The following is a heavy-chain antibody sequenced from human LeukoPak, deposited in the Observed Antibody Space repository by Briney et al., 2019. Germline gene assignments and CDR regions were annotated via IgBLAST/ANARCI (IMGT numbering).Heavy chain of an antibody. CDR2: VSGSGDRM. CDR3: ARGSDYFLDY. CDR1: RFTSSSYA. D-gene: IGHD2/OR15-2a*01. Sequence: GGSLRLSCAASRFTSSSYALNWVRQAPGKGLEWVATVSGSGDRMYHADSVKGRFTISRDNSKNTLYLQMNSLRAEDTAVYYCARGSDYFLDYWGQGTLVTVSS. V-gene: IGHV3-23*01. J-gene: IGHJ4*02.